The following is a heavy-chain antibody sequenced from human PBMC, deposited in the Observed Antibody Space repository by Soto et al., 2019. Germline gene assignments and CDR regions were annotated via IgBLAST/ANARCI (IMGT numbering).Heavy chain of an antibody. Sequence: SETLSLTCTVSGGSISSGGYYWSWIRQHPGKGLEWIGYIYYSGSTYYNPSLKSRVTISVDTSKNQFSLKLSSVTAADTAVYYCARESVVRGYYYYYMDVWGKGTTVTVSS. D-gene: IGHD2-2*01. CDR1: GGSISSGGYY. CDR3: ARESVVRGYYYYYMDV. V-gene: IGHV4-31*03. CDR2: IYYSGST. J-gene: IGHJ6*03.